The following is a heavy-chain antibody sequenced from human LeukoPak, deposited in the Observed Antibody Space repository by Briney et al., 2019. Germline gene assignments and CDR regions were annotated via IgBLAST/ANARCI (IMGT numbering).Heavy chain of an antibody. CDR1: GGSISNTNY. V-gene: IGHV4-59*08. D-gene: IGHD5-18*01. Sequence: PSETLSLTCGVSGGSISNTNYWSWIRQPPGKGLEWIGYIYYSGSTNYNPSLKSRVTISVDTSKNQFSLKLSSVTAADTAVYYCARRAPYSYEWSTLDYWGQGTLVTVSS. CDR3: ARRAPYSYEWSTLDY. J-gene: IGHJ4*02. CDR2: IYYSGST.